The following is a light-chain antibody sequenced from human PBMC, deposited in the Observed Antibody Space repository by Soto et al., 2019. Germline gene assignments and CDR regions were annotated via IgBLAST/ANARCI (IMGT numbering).Light chain of an antibody. CDR3: SSYASSTALI. CDR1: SNDVGLYKY. Sequence: QSALTQPASVSGSPGQSITISCTGTSNDVGLYKYVSWYQQHPGKAPKLIIYELSNRPSGVSNRFSGSKSGNTASLTISGLQAEDEADYFCSSYASSTALIFGGGTKLTVL. J-gene: IGLJ2*01. CDR2: ELS. V-gene: IGLV2-14*01.